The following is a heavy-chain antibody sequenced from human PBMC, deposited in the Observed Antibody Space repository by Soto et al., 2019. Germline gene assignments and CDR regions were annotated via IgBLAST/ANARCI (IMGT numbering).Heavy chain of an antibody. Sequence: PGGSLRLSCAASGFTFISYSIHWVRQAPCKGLEWVAVMSYDGSNKYYADSVKGRFTISRENSKNTLYLQMKSLRAEDTAVYYCAKATSIVLLGPHDYWCQGTLLTVSS. D-gene: IGHD3-22*01. V-gene: IGHV3-30*18. J-gene: IGHJ4*02. CDR1: GFTFISYS. CDR3: AKATSIVLLGPHDY. CDR2: MSYDGSNK.